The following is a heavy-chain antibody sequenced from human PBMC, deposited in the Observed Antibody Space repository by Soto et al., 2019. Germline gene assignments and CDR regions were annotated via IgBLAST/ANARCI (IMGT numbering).Heavy chain of an antibody. CDR1: GGSISSGGYS. Sequence: QLQLQESGSGLVKPSQTLSLTCAVSGGSISSGGYSWSWIRQPPGKGLEWIGYISHSGNTFSNPSLKSRVTISVDRPKNQFSLKLSSMTAADTAVYYCARSFLSWGQGTLVTVSS. V-gene: IGHV4-30-2*01. CDR2: ISHSGNT. D-gene: IGHD3-3*02. J-gene: IGHJ4*02. CDR3: ARSFLS.